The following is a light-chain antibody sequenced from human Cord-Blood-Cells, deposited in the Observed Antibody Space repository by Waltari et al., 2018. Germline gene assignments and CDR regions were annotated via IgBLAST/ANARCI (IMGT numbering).Light chain of an antibody. CDR2: EDS. J-gene: IGLJ3*02. Sequence: SYELTQPPSVSVSPGQTARIPCSGEALTQQYSYCYQQKSGQAPVLVIYEDSKRPSGIPERFSGSSSGTMATLTISGAQVEDEADYYCYSTDSSGNHRVFGGGTKLTVL. CDR1: ALTQQY. V-gene: IGLV3-10*01. CDR3: YSTDSSGNHRV.